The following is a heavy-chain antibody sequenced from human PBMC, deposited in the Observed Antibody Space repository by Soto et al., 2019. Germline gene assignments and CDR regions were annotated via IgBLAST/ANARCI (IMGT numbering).Heavy chain of an antibody. J-gene: IGHJ6*02. CDR2: MNPNSGNT. D-gene: IGHD6-19*01. V-gene: IGHV1-8*01. Sequence: ASVKVSCKASGYTFTSYDINWVRQATGQGLEWMGWMNPNSGNTGYAQKFQGRVTMTGNTSTSTAYMELSSLRSEDTAVYYCAREDSSGWYGTYYYYYGMEVWGQGTTVTVSS. CDR3: AREDSSGWYGTYYYYYGMEV. CDR1: GYTFTSYD.